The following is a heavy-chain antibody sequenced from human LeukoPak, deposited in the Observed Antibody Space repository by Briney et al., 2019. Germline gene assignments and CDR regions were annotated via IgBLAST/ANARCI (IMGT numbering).Heavy chain of an antibody. V-gene: IGHV4-31*03. CDR3: ARIYCSSTSCYIDY. CDR2: IYYSGST. D-gene: IGHD2-2*02. CDR1: GGSISSGGYY. Sequence: SQTLSLTCTVSGGSISSGGYYWSWIRQHPGKGLEWIGYIYYSGSTYYNPSLKSRVTISVDTSKNQFSLKLSSVTVADTAVYYCARIYCSSTSCYIDYWGQGTLVTVSS. J-gene: IGHJ4*02.